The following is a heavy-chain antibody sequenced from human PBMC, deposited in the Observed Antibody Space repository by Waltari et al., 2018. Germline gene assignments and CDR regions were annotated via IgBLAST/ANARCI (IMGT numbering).Heavy chain of an antibody. CDR1: GYSFTASY. Sequence: QVQLVQSGAEVKKPGASVQVSCKTSGYSFTASYLHWVRQAPGQGLEWMGWINPNSGAKRLAQKFQGRVTMTTDAPINTAYMEMNRLTSDDTAIYYCARGVNYFGSGLLFDFWGQGALVSVSS. V-gene: IGHV1-2*02. D-gene: IGHD3-10*01. CDR2: INPNSGAK. CDR3: ARGVNYFGSGLLFDF. J-gene: IGHJ4*02.